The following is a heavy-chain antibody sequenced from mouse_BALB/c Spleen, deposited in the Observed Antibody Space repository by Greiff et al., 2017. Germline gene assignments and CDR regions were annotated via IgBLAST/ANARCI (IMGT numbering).Heavy chain of an antibody. J-gene: IGHJ3*01. D-gene: IGHD2-4*01. V-gene: IGHV5-6-5*01. CDR2: ISSGGST. CDR1: GFTFSSYA. CDR3: ARGGEYDYPFAY. Sequence: EVQGVESGGGLVKPGGSLKLSCAASGFTFSSYAMSWVRQTPEKRLEWVASISSGGSTYYPDSVKGRFTISRDNARNILYLQMSSLRSEDTAMYYCARGGEYDYPFAYWGQGTLVTVSA.